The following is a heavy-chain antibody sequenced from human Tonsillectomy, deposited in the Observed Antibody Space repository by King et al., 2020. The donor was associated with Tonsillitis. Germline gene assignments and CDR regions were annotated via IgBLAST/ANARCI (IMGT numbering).Heavy chain of an antibody. Sequence: QLQESGPGLVKPSETLSLTCTVSGVSISSSSNSWGWIRQPPGKGLEWIGSIFYNGTSYYNPSLKSRVTISVDTSKNQFSLKLSSVTAADTAVYYCASIYYDFWSGYHYWGQGTLVSVSS. D-gene: IGHD3-3*01. V-gene: IGHV4-39*01. J-gene: IGHJ4*02. CDR1: GVSISSSSNS. CDR3: ASIYYDFWSGYHY. CDR2: IFYNGTS.